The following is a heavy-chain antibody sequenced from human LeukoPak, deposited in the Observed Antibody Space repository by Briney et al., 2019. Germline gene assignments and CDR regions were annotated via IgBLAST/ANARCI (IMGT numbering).Heavy chain of an antibody. D-gene: IGHD2-21*02. V-gene: IGHV1-69*04. J-gene: IGHJ4*02. CDR3: ARALVVVTAMGFDY. CDR2: IIPILGIA. CDR1: GGTFSSYA. Sequence: SVKVSCKASGGTFSSYAISWVRQAPGQGLEWMGRIIPILGIANYAQKFQGRVTITADKSTSTAYMELSSLRSEDTAVYYCARALVVVTAMGFDYWGQGTWSPSPQ.